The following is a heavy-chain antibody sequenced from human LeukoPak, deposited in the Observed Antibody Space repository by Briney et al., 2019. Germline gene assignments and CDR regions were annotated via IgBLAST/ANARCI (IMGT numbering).Heavy chain of an antibody. D-gene: IGHD2-15*01. CDR1: GGSISSCSYY. J-gene: IGHJ3*02. CDR3: AVQTEASVLPDPAFDI. Sequence: SETLSLTCTVSGGSISSCSYYWGWIRQPPGKGLDWIGTIYYGGSTYYNPSLKSRVTISVDTSKNQFSLKLSSVTAADTAVYYCAVQTEASVLPDPAFDIWGQGTMVTVSS. CDR2: IYYGGST. V-gene: IGHV4-39*01.